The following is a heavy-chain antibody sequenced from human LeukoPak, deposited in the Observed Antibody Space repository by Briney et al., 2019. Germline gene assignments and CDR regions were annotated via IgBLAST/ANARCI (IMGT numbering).Heavy chain of an antibody. CDR3: ARENYNQAFDF. Sequence: ASVKVSCKASGYAFTAYHLYWLRQAPGQELECMGLINPKNGDTNYAQSFQGRVTMTRDSSISTVYMELSRLSSDDTAVYYCARENYNQAFDFWGQGSLVTVSS. V-gene: IGHV1-2*02. CDR1: GYAFTAYH. J-gene: IGHJ4*02. D-gene: IGHD5-24*01. CDR2: INPKNGDT.